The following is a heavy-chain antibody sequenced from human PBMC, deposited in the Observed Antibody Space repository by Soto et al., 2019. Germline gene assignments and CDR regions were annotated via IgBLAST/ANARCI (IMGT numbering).Heavy chain of an antibody. V-gene: IGHV3-48*01. CDR3: ARDRNDFWSGYPI. CDR1: GFTFISYS. Sequence: GGSPRLSCAASGFTFISYSMNWVRQAPGKGLEWVSYISSSSSTIYYADSVKGRFTISRDNAKNSLYLQMNSLRAEDTAVYYCARDRNDFWSGYPIWGQGTMVTVSS. J-gene: IGHJ3*02. D-gene: IGHD3-3*01. CDR2: ISSSSSTI.